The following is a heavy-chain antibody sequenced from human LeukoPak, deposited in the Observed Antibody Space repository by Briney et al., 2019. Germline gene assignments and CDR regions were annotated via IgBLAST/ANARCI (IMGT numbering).Heavy chain of an antibody. CDR3: AKVLSSGWYQFDY. CDR1: EFSVGSNY. J-gene: IGHJ4*02. CDR2: IYSGGST. Sequence: PGGSLRLSCAASEFSVGSNYMTWVRQAPGKGLEWVSLIYSGGSTYYADSVKGRFTISRDNSKNTLYLQMNSLRAEDTAVYYCAKVLSSGWYQFDYWGQGTLVTVSS. D-gene: IGHD6-19*01. V-gene: IGHV3-53*01.